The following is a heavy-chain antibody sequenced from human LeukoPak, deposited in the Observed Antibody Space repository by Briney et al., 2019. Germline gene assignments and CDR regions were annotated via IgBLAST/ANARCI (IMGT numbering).Heavy chain of an antibody. V-gene: IGHV4-39*07. CDR2: IYYSGST. CDR3: AKKERGIDY. CDR1: GGSISSSSYY. Sequence: SETLSLTCTVSGGSISSSSYYWGWIRQPPGKGLEWIGSIYYSGSTYYNPSLKSRVTISVDTSKNQFSLKLSSVTAADTAVYYCAKKERGIDYWGQGTLVTVSS. J-gene: IGHJ4*02.